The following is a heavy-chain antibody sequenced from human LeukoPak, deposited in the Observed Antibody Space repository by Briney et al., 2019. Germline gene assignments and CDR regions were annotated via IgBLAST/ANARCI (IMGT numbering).Heavy chain of an antibody. CDR1: GGSFSGYY. Sequence: SETLSLTCAVYGGSFSGYYWSWIRQPPGKGLEWIGEINHSGSTNYNPSLKSRVTISVDTSKNQFSLKLSSVTAADTAVYYCARHRMWAGYYNPNWFDPWGQGTLVTVSS. CDR2: INHSGST. J-gene: IGHJ5*02. V-gene: IGHV4-34*01. D-gene: IGHD3-9*01. CDR3: ARHRMWAGYYNPNWFDP.